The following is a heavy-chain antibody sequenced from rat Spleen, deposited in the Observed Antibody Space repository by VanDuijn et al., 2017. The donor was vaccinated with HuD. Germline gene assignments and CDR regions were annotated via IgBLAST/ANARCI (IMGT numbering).Heavy chain of an antibody. V-gene: IGHV5-17*01. CDR3: TRGEQLGGDY. D-gene: IGHD1-10*01. CDR2: ITNSGGST. CDR1: GFTFSDYT. J-gene: IGHJ2*01. Sequence: EVQLVESGGGLVQPGRSLKLSCSASGFTFSDYTMAWVRQAPKKGLEWVAAITNSGGSTYYRDSVKGRFTISRDNAKSTLYLQMDSLRSEDTATYYCTRGEQLGGDYWGQGVMVTVSS.